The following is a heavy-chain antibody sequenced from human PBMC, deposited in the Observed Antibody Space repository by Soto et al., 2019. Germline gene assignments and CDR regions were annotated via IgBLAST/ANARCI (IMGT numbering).Heavy chain of an antibody. V-gene: IGHV1-3*01. CDR1: GYTFTSYA. J-gene: IGHJ6*03. CDR3: AREEIAAYDYYYMDV. Sequence: ASVKVSCKASGYTFTSYAMHWVRQAPGQRLEWMGWINAGNGNTKYSQKFQGRVTITRDTSASTAYMELSSLRSEDTAVYYCAREEIAAYDYYYMDVWGKGTTDTVSS. CDR2: INAGNGNT. D-gene: IGHD6-25*01.